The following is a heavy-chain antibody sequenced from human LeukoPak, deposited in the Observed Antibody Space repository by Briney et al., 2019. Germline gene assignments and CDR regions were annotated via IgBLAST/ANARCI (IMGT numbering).Heavy chain of an antibody. Sequence: ASVKVSCKASGYTFTSYGISWVRQAPGQGLEWMGWIGAYNGNTNYAQKLQGRVTMTTDTSTSTAYMELRSLRSDDTAVYYCARDQFVFHSSGYYSTLYYFDYWGQGTLVTVSS. J-gene: IGHJ4*02. V-gene: IGHV1-18*01. CDR2: IGAYNGNT. CDR1: GYTFTSYG. D-gene: IGHD3-22*01. CDR3: ARDQFVFHSSGYYSTLYYFDY.